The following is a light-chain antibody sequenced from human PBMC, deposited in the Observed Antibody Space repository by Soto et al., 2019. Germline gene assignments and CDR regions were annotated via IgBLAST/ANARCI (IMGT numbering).Light chain of an antibody. CDR2: DAS. V-gene: IGKV1-5*01. J-gene: IGKJ1*01. CDR1: QSISSW. CDR3: QQYNSCT. Sequence: DIQMTQSPSTLSASVGDRVTITCRASQSISSWLAWYQQKPGKAPKLLIYDASSLESGVPSRFSGSGSGTEFTLTISSLQPDDFATYYCQQYNSCTFGQGTKVEIK.